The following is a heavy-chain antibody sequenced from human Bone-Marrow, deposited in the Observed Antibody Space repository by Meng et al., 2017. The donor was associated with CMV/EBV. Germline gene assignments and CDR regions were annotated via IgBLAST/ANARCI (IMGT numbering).Heavy chain of an antibody. CDR2: ISWNSGSI. Sequence: SLKISCAASGFTVSSNYMSWVRQAPGKGLEWVSGISWNSGSIGYADSVKGRFTISRDNAKNSLYLQMNSLRAEDTALYYCAKDGRRNYYGSGAGGDYWGQGTLVTVSS. CDR3: AKDGRRNYYGSGAGGDY. V-gene: IGHV3-9*01. D-gene: IGHD3-10*01. J-gene: IGHJ4*02. CDR1: GFTVSSNY.